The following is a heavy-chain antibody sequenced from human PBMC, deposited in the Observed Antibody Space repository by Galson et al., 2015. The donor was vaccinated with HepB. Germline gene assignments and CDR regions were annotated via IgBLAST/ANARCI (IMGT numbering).Heavy chain of an antibody. D-gene: IGHD3-10*01. Sequence: SLRLSCAASGFTFSSYRMNWVRQAPGKGLEWVSSISSSSSYIYYADSVKGRFTISRDNAKNSLYLQMNSLRAEDTAVYYCARDWPNNYYGTWCYPTGRGYFDYWGQGTPVTVSS. J-gene: IGHJ4*01. CDR3: ARDWPNNYYGTWCYPTGRGYFDY. CDR1: GFTFSSYR. CDR2: ISSSSSYI. V-gene: IGHV3-21*01.